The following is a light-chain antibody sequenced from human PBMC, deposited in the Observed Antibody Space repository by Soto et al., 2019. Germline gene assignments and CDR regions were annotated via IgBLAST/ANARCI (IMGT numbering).Light chain of an antibody. CDR2: DAS. J-gene: IGKJ4*01. CDR1: QSVSSY. Sequence: EVVLTQSPATLSLSPGESATLSCRASQSVSSYLAWYQQKLGQAPRLLIYDASNRATGIPARFSGSGSGTDFTLNISSLEPEDFAVYFCQQRSNWPLTFGGGTKVEIK. V-gene: IGKV3-11*01. CDR3: QQRSNWPLT.